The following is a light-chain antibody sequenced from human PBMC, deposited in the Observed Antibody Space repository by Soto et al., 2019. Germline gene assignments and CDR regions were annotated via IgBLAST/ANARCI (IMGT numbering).Light chain of an antibody. J-gene: IGLJ1*01. V-gene: IGLV2-14*01. CDR1: SSDVGGYNY. CDR2: EVS. Sequence: QSALTQPASVSGSPGQSITLSCTGTSSDVGGYNYVSWYQHHPGKAPKLIIYEVSNRPSGVSNRFSGSKSRNTASLTISGFEAEDEADYYCCSYTSSSTPYVFGAGTKVAVL. CDR3: CSYTSSSTPYV.